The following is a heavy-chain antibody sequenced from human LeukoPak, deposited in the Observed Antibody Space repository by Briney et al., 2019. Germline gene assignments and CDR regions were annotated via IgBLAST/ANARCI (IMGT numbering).Heavy chain of an antibody. CDR3: AREIVGATMYYYYGMDV. CDR2: ISAYNGNT. CDR1: GYTFTSYG. D-gene: IGHD1-26*01. V-gene: IGHV1-18*01. Sequence: GASVKVSCKASGYTFTSYGISWVRQAPGQGLEWMGWISAYNGNTNYAQKLQGRVTMTTDTSTSTAYMELRSLRSDDTAVYYCAREIVGATMYYYYGMDVWGQGTTVTVSS. J-gene: IGHJ6*02.